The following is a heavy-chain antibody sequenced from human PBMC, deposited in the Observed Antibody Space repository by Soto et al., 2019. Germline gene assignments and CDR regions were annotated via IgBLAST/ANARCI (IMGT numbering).Heavy chain of an antibody. J-gene: IGHJ4*02. V-gene: IGHV1-69*13. CDR1: GGTFSSYA. CDR2: IIPIFGTA. D-gene: IGHD1-1*01. Sequence: GASVKVSCKASGGTFSSYAISWVRQAPGQGLEWMGGIIPIFGTANYAQKFQGRVTITADESTSTAYMELSSLRSEDTAVYHCARAGIRVSTGTYYYFAYWGQGTLVTVSS. CDR3: ARAGIRVSTGTYYYFAY.